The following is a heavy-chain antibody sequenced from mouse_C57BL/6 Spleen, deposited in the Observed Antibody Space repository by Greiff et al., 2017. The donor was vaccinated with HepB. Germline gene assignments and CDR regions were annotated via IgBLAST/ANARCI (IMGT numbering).Heavy chain of an antibody. CDR3: ASGLGQRNLDYFDY. D-gene: IGHD4-1*01. CDR2: IYPRSGNT. CDR1: GYTFTSYS. V-gene: IGHV1-81*01. Sequence: QVQLQQSGAELARPGASVKLSCKASGYTFTSYSISWVKQRTGQGLEWIGEIYPRSGNTYYNEKFKGKATLTADKSSSTAYMELRSLTSEDSAVYFCASGLGQRNLDYFDYWGQGTTLTVSS. J-gene: IGHJ2*01.